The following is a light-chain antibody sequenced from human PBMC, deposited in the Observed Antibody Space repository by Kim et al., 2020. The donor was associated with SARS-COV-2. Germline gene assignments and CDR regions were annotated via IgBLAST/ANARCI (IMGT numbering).Light chain of an antibody. CDR3: SAWDSTLNGFWV. CDR1: SSNIGSHR. Sequence: QTVTISCSGGSSNIGSHRVNLYQLLPGAAPRVLIYNSNQRPSGVPDRFSASKSGTLASLVISGLQSEDEADYYCSAWDSTLNGFWVFGGGTKVTVL. V-gene: IGLV1-44*01. J-gene: IGLJ6*01. CDR2: NSN.